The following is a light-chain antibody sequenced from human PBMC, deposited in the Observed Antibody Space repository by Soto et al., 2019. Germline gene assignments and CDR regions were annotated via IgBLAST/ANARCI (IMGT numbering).Light chain of an antibody. V-gene: IGLV2-8*01. CDR2: EVN. Sequence: QSALTQPPSASGSPGQSVTISCSGTSSDVGGYNYVSWYQQHPGKAPKLMIYEVNKRPSGVPDRFSGSKSGNTASLTVSGLQDDDEADYYCSASAGSSTLFGGGTKLTVL. CDR3: SASAGSSTL. CDR1: SSDVGGYNY. J-gene: IGLJ2*01.